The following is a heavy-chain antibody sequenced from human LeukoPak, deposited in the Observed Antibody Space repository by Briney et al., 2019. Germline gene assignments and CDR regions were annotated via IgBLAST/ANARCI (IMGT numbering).Heavy chain of an antibody. CDR2: IYTSGST. CDR3: VRQHTTSWYEADNAFDV. CDR1: GGSISSGSYY. Sequence: PSQTLSLTCTVSGGSISSGSYYWSWIRQPAGKGLEWIGRIYTSGSTNYNPSLKSRVTISVDTSKNQFSLKLSSVTAADTAVYYCVRQHTTSWYEADNAFDVWGQGTMVTVSS. V-gene: IGHV4-61*02. D-gene: IGHD6-13*01. J-gene: IGHJ3*01.